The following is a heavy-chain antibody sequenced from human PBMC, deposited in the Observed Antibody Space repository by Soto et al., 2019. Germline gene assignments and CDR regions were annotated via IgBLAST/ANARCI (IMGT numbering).Heavy chain of an antibody. CDR1: GDSISTYY. Sequence: SETLSLTCTVSGDSISTYYWSWIRQPPGKGLEWIGYIYYSGSTNYNPSLKSRVTISVDTSKNQFSLKLSSVTAADTAVYYCARSVDIVATTFDYWGQGTLVTAPQ. CDR2: IYYSGST. J-gene: IGHJ4*02. V-gene: IGHV4-59*01. CDR3: ARSVDIVATTFDY. D-gene: IGHD5-12*01.